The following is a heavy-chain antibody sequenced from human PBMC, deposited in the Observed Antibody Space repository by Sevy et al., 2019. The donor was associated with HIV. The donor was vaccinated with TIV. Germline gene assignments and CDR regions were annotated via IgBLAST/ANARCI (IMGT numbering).Heavy chain of an antibody. V-gene: IGHV3-33*01. D-gene: IGHD5-12*01. CDR2: IWYDGSNK. CDR3: ARESGSGYNGFDY. J-gene: IGHJ4*02. CDR1: GFTFSSYG. Sequence: GGSLRLSCAASGFTFSSYGMHWVRQAPGKGLEWVAVIWYDGSNKYYADSVKGRFTISRDNSKNTLYLQMNSLRTEDTAVYYWARESGSGYNGFDYWGQGTLVTVSS.